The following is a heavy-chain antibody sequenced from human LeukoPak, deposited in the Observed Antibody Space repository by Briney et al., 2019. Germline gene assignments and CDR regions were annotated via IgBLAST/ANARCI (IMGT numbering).Heavy chain of an antibody. CDR2: INHSGST. CDR3: ARGPKSDFSSTSCYNSPTDY. Sequence: ASETLSLTCAVYGGSFSGYYWSWIRQPPGKGLEWIGEINHSGSTNYNPSLKSRVTISVDTSKNQFSLKLSSVTAADTPVYYCARGPKSDFSSTSCYNSPTDYWGQGTLVTVSS. J-gene: IGHJ4*02. D-gene: IGHD2-2*02. CDR1: GGSFSGYY. V-gene: IGHV4-34*01.